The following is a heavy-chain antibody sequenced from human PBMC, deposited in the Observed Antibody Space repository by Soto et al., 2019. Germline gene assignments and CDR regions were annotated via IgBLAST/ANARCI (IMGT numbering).Heavy chain of an antibody. D-gene: IGHD3-22*01. J-gene: IGHJ4*02. V-gene: IGHV3-33*01. CDR1: GFTFTSYG. Sequence: PGGSLRLSCAASGFTFTSYGMHWVRQAPGKGLEWVAGIWYDGNSKYYEDSVKGRFTIPRDNSKNTLYLEMNSLRGDDTAVYYCARENYYDTSGLDYWGQGTLVTVS. CDR3: ARENYYDTSGLDY. CDR2: IWYDGNSK.